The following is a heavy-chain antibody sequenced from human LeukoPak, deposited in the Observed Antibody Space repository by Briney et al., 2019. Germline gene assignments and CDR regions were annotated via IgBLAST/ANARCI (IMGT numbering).Heavy chain of an antibody. Sequence: SETLSLTCTVSGGSISSSSHYWGWIRQPPGKGLEWIGSIYYSGSTYYNPSLKSRVTISVDTSKNQFSLKLSSVTAADTAVYYCARDPGTIPPYYFDYWGQGILVTVSS. CDR3: ARDPGTIPPYYFDY. CDR2: IYYSGST. V-gene: IGHV4-39*02. CDR1: GGSISSSSHY. J-gene: IGHJ4*02. D-gene: IGHD3-10*01.